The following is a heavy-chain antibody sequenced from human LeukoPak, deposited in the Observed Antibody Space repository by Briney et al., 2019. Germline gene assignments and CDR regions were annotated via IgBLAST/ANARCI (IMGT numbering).Heavy chain of an antibody. J-gene: IGHJ6*03. V-gene: IGHV5-51*01. CDR3: ARDAVGISGSYGGVSDSHYYYYYMDV. CDR2: IYPGDSDT. D-gene: IGHD1-26*01. CDR1: GYSFTSYW. Sequence: GESLKISCKGSGYSFTSYWIGWVRPMPGKGLEWMGIIYPGDSDTRYSPSFQGQVTISADKSISTAYLQWSSLKASDTAVYYCARDAVGISGSYGGVSDSHYYYYYMDVWGKGTTVTISS.